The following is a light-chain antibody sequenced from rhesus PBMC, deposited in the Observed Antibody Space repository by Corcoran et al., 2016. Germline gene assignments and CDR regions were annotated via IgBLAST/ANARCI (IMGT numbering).Light chain of an antibody. Sequence: DIQMTQSPSSLSASVGDRVTITCRASQGISSYLAWYTQKPGKAPKLLIYAASTLQSGVPSRFSGSGSGTDFTLTISILQPEDFAPYYFLQVYSSPFTFGPGTKLDIK. CDR1: QGISSY. CDR2: AAS. J-gene: IGKJ3*01. V-gene: IGKV1-25*01. CDR3: LQVYSSPFT.